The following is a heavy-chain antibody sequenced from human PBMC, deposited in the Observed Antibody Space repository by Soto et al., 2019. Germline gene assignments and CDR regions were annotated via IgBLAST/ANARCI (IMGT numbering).Heavy chain of an antibody. D-gene: IGHD3-9*01. CDR1: GFTFNSYG. CDR3: ARTRRDWSDFHYYSLDV. J-gene: IGHJ6*02. CDR2: ISYDSTKT. V-gene: IGHV3-30*03. Sequence: QVQLVESGGGVVQPGRSLRLSCAASGFTFNSYGMHWVRQGPGNGLEWVAFISYDSTKTYYADSVKGRFTISRDNSNSALYVQMNSLTGEDTAVYYWARTRRDWSDFHYYSLDVWGQGTTVTVSS.